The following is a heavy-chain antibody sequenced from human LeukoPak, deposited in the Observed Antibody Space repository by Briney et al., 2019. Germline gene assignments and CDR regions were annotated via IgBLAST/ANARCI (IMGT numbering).Heavy chain of an antibody. V-gene: IGHV3-21*01. CDR1: GFTFSDYS. CDR2: ISSRSAYI. D-gene: IGHD5-24*01. CDR3: AREGRDGYENAFDI. Sequence: GGSLRLFCAASGFTFSDYSMNWVRQAPGKGLEWVSSISSRSAYIHYTDSVKGRFTISRDNAKNSLYLQMNSLRAEDTAVYYCAREGRDGYENAFDIWGQGTMVTVSS. J-gene: IGHJ3*02.